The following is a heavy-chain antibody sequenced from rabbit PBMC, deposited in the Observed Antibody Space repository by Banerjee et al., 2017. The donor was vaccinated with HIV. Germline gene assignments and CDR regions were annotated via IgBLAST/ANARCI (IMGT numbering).Heavy chain of an antibody. CDR2: IDAGDNDDT. CDR1: GFSFSSGYD. CDR3: ARGLVAGVSL. Sequence: QQQLEESGGGLVKPGGTLTLTCKASGFSFSSGYDMCWVRQAPGKGLELIACIDAGDNDDTYYATWAKGRFTISKTSSTTVTLQMTSLTAADTATYFCARGLVAGVSLWGPGILVTVS. D-gene: IGHD4-1*01. J-gene: IGHJ4*01. V-gene: IGHV1S45*01.